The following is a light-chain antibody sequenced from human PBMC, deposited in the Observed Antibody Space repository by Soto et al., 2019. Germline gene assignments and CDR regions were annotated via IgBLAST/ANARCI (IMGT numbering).Light chain of an antibody. CDR2: DAS. CDR3: QQYHGSSLT. CDR1: ERVHKW. V-gene: IGKV1-5*01. Sequence: DIQMTQSPPALSASVGDRVTITCRASERVHKWLAWYQQKAGKAPKVLIYDASTLETGVPSRFSGSGSGTEFALTISSLQPNDSATCFCQQYHGSSLTFAQGTKVEI. J-gene: IGKJ1*01.